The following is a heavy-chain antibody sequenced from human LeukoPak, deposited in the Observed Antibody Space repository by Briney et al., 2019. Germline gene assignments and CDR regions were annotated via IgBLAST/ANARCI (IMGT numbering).Heavy chain of an antibody. CDR2: INHSGST. CDR3: AREASSSFDY. V-gene: IGHV4-34*01. J-gene: IGHJ4*02. CDR1: GGSFSGYY. Sequence: SETLSLTCAVYGGSFSGYYWSWIRQPPGKGLEWIGEINHSGSTNYNPSLKSRVTISVDTSKNQFSLKLSSVTAADPAVYYCAREASSSFDYWGQGTLVTVSS.